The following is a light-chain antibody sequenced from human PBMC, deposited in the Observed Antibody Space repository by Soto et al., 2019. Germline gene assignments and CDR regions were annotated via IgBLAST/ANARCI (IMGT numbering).Light chain of an antibody. CDR1: SSDVGGYNS. J-gene: IGLJ2*01. CDR3: SSLAGTNSFALL. V-gene: IGLV2-14*01. Sequence: QSALTQPASVSGSPGQSITISCTGTSSDVGGYNSVSWYQQHPGKAPKLIIYEVNYRPVGVSNRFSGSKSGNTASLTISGLQAEDEADYYCSSLAGTNSFALLFGGGTKLTVL. CDR2: EVN.